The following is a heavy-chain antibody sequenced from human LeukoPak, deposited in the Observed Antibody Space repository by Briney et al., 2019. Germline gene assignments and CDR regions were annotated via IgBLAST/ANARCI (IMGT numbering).Heavy chain of an antibody. CDR1: GGSISSGDYY. CDR3: ASPIHYDFWSGYFRPSDASDV. D-gene: IGHD3-3*01. V-gene: IGHV4-30-4*01. CDR2: IYYSGST. J-gene: IGHJ3*01. Sequence: SETLSLTCTVSGGSISSGDYYWSWIRQPPGKGLEWIGYIYYSGSTYYNPSLKSRVTISIDTSKNQFSLKLTSVTAADTAVYYCASPIHYDFWSGYFRPSDASDVWGQGTLVTVSS.